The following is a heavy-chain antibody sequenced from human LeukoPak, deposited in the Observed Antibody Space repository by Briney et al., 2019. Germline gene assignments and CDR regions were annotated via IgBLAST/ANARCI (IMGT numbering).Heavy chain of an antibody. CDR3: ARDPRVYYDSSGYYFDY. CDR2: IIPILGIA. V-gene: IGHV1-69*04. J-gene: IGHJ4*02. D-gene: IGHD3-22*01. Sequence: GASVKVSCKASGGTFSSYIISWVRQAPGQGLEWMGRIIPILGIANYAQKFQGRVTITADKSTSTAYMELSSLRSEDTAVYYCARDPRVYYDSSGYYFDYWGQGTLVTVSS. CDR1: GGTFSSYI.